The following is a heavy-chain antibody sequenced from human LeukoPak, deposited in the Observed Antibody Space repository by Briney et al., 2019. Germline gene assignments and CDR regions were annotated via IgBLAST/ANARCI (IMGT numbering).Heavy chain of an antibody. D-gene: IGHD7-27*01. V-gene: IGHV1-2*02. J-gene: IGHJ4*02. CDR1: GYTFTGYY. CDR3: ARDLGSISWYFDY. Sequence: ASVKVSCKASGYTFTGYYIHWVRQAPGLGLEWMGWISPDSGATNYAEKFRDTVIMTRDTSISTAYMELTRLRSDDMAVYFCARDLGSISWYFDYWGQGTLVTVSS. CDR2: ISPDSGAT.